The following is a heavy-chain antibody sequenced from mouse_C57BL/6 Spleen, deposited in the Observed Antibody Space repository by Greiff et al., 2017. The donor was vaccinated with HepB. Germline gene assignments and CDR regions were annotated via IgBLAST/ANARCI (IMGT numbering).Heavy chain of an antibody. V-gene: IGHV1-22*01. CDR2: INPNNGGT. CDR3: ARDRTGNYWGYFDV. CDR1: GYTFTDYN. J-gene: IGHJ1*03. Sequence: DVQLQESGPELVKPGASVKMSCKASGYTFTDYNMHWVKQSHGKSLEWIGYINPNNGGTSYNQKFKGKATLTVNKSSSTAYMELRSLTSEDSAVYYCARDRTGNYWGYFDVWGTGTTVTVSS. D-gene: IGHD2-1*01.